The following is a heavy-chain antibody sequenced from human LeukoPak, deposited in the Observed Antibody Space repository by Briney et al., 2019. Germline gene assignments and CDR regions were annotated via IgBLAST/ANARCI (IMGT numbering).Heavy chain of an antibody. CDR2: VNVDGSEK. D-gene: IGHD3-10*01. Sequence: WGSLRLSCAASGFTFSSAWMTWVRQAPGKGLEWVANVNVDGSEKYDVDSVKGRVTISRDNAKNSLFLQMNSVRVEDTAVYYCARHYYHALDVWGQGTTVTVSS. V-gene: IGHV3-7*01. CDR1: GFTFSSAW. J-gene: IGHJ6*02. CDR3: ARHYYHALDV.